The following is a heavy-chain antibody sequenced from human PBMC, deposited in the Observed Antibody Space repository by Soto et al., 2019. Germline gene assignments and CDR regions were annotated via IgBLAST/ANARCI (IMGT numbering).Heavy chain of an antibody. D-gene: IGHD1-7*01. CDR2: SSATGAGR. Sequence: EVQLLESGGGLVQPGGSLTLSCAASGFTFSSYGMTWVRQAPGKGLEWVSFSSATGAGRYYEDSVKGRFTISRDNSKNTLYLQMSSLRADDTAVYYCAKDRRAGGNYGFYSDFWGQGALVIVSS. J-gene: IGHJ4*02. CDR3: AKDRRAGGNYGFYSDF. CDR1: GFTFSSYG. V-gene: IGHV3-23*01.